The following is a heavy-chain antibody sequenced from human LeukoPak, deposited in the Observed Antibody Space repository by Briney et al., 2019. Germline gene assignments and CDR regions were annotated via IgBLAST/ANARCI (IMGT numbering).Heavy chain of an antibody. J-gene: IGHJ4*02. Sequence: ASVKVSCKASGYTFTGYYIHWVRQAPGQGLEWMGYIDPNSGDTIYAQKFQGRVTMTEDTSTDTAYMELSSLRSEDTAVYYCATDRPPGYYDSSGYSYWGQGTLVTVSS. V-gene: IGHV1-2*02. D-gene: IGHD3-22*01. CDR3: ATDRPPGYYDSSGYSY. CDR1: GYTFTGYY. CDR2: IDPNSGDT.